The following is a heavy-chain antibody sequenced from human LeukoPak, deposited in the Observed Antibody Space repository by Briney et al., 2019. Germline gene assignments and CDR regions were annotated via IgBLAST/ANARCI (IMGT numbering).Heavy chain of an antibody. V-gene: IGHV3-74*01. D-gene: IGHD4-23*01. Sequence: GGSLRLSCAASGFTFSSYAMSWVRQAPGKGLVWVSHINSDGGITTYAGSVKGRFTISRDNAKNTLCLQMNSLRAEDTAVYYCAKFDYGGNSGGAFDIWGQGTMVTVSS. CDR3: AKFDYGGNSGGAFDI. CDR1: GFTFSSYA. CDR2: INSDGGIT. J-gene: IGHJ3*02.